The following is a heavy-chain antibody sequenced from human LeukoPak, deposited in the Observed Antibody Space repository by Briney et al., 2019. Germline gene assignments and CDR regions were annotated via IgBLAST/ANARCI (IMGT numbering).Heavy chain of an antibody. CDR1: GGSISSYY. V-gene: IGHV4-59*01. J-gene: IGHJ4*02. Sequence: PSETLSLTCTVSGGSISSYYWSWLRQPPGKGLEWIGYIYYSGSTNYNPSLKSRVTISVDTSKNQFSLKLSSVTAADTAVYYCARYQYSSGWYYFDYWGQGTLVTVSS. D-gene: IGHD6-19*01. CDR2: IYYSGST. CDR3: ARYQYSSGWYYFDY.